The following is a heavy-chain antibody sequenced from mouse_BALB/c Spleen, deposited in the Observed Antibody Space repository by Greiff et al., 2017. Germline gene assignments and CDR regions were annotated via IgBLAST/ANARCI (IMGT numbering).Heavy chain of an antibody. Sequence: EVQPQASGAELVKPGAPVKLSRTASGFNIKDTQMPWVKPRPEQGLEWIGRIDPANGNTKYYPKFQGKATITADTTSNTAYLQLSSLTSEDTAVYYCVNAILHAMDYWGQGTSVTVSS. V-gene: IGHV14-3*02. CDR2: IDPANGNT. J-gene: IGHJ4*01. CDR1: GFNIKDTQ. CDR3: VNAILHAMDY.